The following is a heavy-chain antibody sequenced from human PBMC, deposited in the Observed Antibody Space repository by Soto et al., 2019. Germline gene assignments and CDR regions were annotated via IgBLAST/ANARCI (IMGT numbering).Heavy chain of an antibody. CDR3: VKDGLTSVFGLVHDGSDI. Sequence: EVQLVESGGGLVQPGRSLRLSCVASGFSFGDYGMHWVRQAPGRGPEWVSGISWNSGNIGYAETVKGRFTISRDNAKNSLYLQMNILRAEATALYYCVKDGLTSVFGLVHDGSDIWGHGTMVTVSS. CDR2: ISWNSGNI. D-gene: IGHD3-3*01. CDR1: GFSFGDYG. V-gene: IGHV3-9*01. J-gene: IGHJ3*02.